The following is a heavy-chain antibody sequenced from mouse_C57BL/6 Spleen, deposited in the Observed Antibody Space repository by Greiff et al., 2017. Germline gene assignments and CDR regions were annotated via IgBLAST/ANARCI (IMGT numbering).Heavy chain of an antibody. CDR3: ARYYGSSRFAY. J-gene: IGHJ3*01. V-gene: IGHV1-14*01. Sequence: VQLQQSGPELVKPGASVKMSCKASGYTFTSYVMHWVKQKPGQGLEWIGYIYPYNDGTTYNEKFKGKATLTSDKSSSTAYMELSSLTSEDSAVDYCARYYGSSRFAYWGQGTLVTVSA. CDR1: GYTFTSYV. CDR2: IYPYNDGT. D-gene: IGHD1-1*01.